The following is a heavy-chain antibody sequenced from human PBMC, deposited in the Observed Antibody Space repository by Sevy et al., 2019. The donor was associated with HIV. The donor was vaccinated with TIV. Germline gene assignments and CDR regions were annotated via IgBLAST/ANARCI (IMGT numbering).Heavy chain of an antibody. CDR1: GGSISNYY. CDR2: IYYSGGT. V-gene: IGHV4-59*01. D-gene: IGHD1-26*01. J-gene: IGHJ5*02. CDR3: ARGNSGSYCWFDP. Sequence: SETLSLTCTVSGGSISNYYWNWIRQPPGKGLEWIGYIYYSGGTNYNPSLRSRVTMSADTSKNQFSLKLSFVTAADTAMHYCARGNSGSYCWFDPWGQGTLVTVSS.